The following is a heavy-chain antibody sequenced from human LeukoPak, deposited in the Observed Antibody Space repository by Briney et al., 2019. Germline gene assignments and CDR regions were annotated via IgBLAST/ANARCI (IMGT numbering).Heavy chain of an antibody. J-gene: IGHJ5*02. CDR1: GGTFSSYA. CDR3: ARDGGKDIVVVPAADNWFDP. D-gene: IGHD2-2*01. V-gene: IGHV1-69*04. CDR2: IIPIFGIA. Sequence: SVKVSCKASGGTFSSYAISWVRQAPGQGLEWMERIIPIFGIANYAQKFQGRVTITADKSTSTAYMELSSLRSEDTAVYYCARDGGKDIVVVPAADNWFDPWGQGTLVTVSS.